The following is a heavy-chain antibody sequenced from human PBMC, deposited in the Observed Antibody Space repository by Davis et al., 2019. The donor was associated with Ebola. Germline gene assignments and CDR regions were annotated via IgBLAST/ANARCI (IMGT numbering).Heavy chain of an antibody. CDR3: ARDSGPRRRYDYYGKDV. CDR2: INSDGCST. CDR1: GFTFSSYW. J-gene: IGHJ6*02. Sequence: GESLKISCAASGFTFSSYWMHWVRPVPRYGRVWVSRINSDGCSTSLADSVKGRFTISRDKAKNTLYLQMNSLRAEDSDVYYCARDSGPRRRYDYYGKDVWGQGTTVTVSS. V-gene: IGHV3-74*01.